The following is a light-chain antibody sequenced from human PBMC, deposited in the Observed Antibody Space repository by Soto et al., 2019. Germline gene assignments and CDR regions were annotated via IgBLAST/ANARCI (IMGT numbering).Light chain of an antibody. CDR2: DVS. J-gene: IGLJ1*01. CDR1: SSDVGGYNY. V-gene: IGLV2-11*01. Sequence: QSVLTQPRSVSGSPGQSATISCTGTSSDVGGYNYVSWYQQHPGKAPKLMIYDVSKRPSGVPDRFSGSKSGNTASLTISGPQAEDESDYYCCSYAGRYTSVFGTGTKVTVL. CDR3: CSYAGRYTSV.